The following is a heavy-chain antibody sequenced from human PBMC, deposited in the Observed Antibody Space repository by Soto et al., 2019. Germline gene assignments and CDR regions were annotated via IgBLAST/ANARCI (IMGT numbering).Heavy chain of an antibody. J-gene: IGHJ4*02. D-gene: IGHD6-19*01. V-gene: IGHV3-30*18. CDR3: AKAKQWLTIDY. CDR1: GFTFSSYG. Sequence: QVQLVESGGGVVQPGRSLRLSCAASGFTFSSYGMHWVRQAPGKGLEWVEVISYDGSNKYYADSVKGRFTISRDNSKNTLYLQMNSLRAEDTAVYYCAKAKQWLTIDYWGQGTLVTVSS. CDR2: ISYDGSNK.